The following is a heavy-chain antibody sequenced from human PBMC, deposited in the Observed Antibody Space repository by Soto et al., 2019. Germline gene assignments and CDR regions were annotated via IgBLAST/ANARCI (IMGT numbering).Heavy chain of an antibody. D-gene: IGHD3-10*01. CDR2: VSADNGNT. Sequence: ASVKVSCKASGFTFSRYTMHWVRQAPGQRPEWMGWVSADNGNTNYSQKLQGRVTITTDTSTSTAYMELRSLRSDDTAVYYCAREYYYGSGSYLDYWGQGTLVTVSS. V-gene: IGHV1-3*01. CDR1: GFTFSRYT. J-gene: IGHJ4*02. CDR3: AREYYYGSGSYLDY.